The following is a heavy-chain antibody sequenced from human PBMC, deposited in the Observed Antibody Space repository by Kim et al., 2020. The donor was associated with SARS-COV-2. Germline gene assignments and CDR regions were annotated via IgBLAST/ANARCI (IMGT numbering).Heavy chain of an antibody. V-gene: IGHV4-59*01. CDR1: GGSISSYY. CDR2: IYYSGST. D-gene: IGHD6-19*01. Sequence: SETLSLTCTVSGGSISSYYWNWIRQPPGKGLEWLGYIYYSGSTNYNPSLKSRVTISLDTSKNQFSLKLSSVTAADTAVYYCAREAVGGTSGWFDPWGQGTLVTVSS. J-gene: IGHJ5*02. CDR3: AREAVGGTSGWFDP.